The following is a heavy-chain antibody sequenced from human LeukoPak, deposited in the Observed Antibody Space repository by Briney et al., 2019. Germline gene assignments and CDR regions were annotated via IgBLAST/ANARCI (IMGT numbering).Heavy chain of an antibody. CDR1: GYTFNSYG. V-gene: IGHV1-18*01. CDR2: ISPDSGNT. CDR3: ARIEYDFWSRYYGIDY. J-gene: IGHJ4*02. Sequence: GASVKVSCKASGYTFNSYGTSWVRQATGQGLEWMGWISPDSGNTHYVQKFQGRVTMTTDTSTSTAYMELTSLRSDDTAVYYCARIEYDFWSRYYGIDYWGQGTLVSVSS. D-gene: IGHD3-3*01.